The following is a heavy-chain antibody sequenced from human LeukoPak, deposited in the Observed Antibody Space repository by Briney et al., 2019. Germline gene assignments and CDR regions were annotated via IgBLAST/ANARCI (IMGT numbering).Heavy chain of an antibody. CDR3: ARGALYPPDAFDI. J-gene: IGHJ3*02. CDR1: GGTFRSYA. Sequence: SVKVSCKASGGTFRSYAISWVRQAPGQGLEWMGGIIPIFGTANYAQKFQGRVTITADKSTSTAYMELSSLRSEDTAVYYCARGALYPPDAFDIWGQGTMVTVSS. V-gene: IGHV1-69*06. D-gene: IGHD3-3*01. CDR2: IIPIFGTA.